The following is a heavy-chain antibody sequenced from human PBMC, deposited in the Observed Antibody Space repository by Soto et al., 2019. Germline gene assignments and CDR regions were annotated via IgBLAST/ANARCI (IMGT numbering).Heavy chain of an antibody. CDR1: GGSISNSIYY. J-gene: IGHJ5*02. D-gene: IGHD4-17*01. V-gene: IGHV4-39*01. Sequence: SETLSLTCTVSGGSISNSIYYWGWIRQPPGKGLEWIGSIYYSGNTYYNPSLKSRVTISVDTSKNQFSLKLSTVTAADTAVYYCASLRGDYVGAIWLDPWGQGTLVTVSS. CDR2: IYYSGNT. CDR3: ASLRGDYVGAIWLDP.